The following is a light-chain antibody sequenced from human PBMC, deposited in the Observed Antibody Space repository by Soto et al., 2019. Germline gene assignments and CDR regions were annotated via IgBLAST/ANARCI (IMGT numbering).Light chain of an antibody. CDR3: QKGHTQHYT. Sequence: DIQMTQSPSSFCSSIGDRVTITWRASQNIRNYLNGYQQKPGQAPNLLIYASSSSRGGVPSRFRGSGSGTEFTLTISSLPSEDFATYYCQKGHTQHYTFGKGTNLVI. V-gene: IGKV1-39*01. CDR2: ASS. J-gene: IGKJ2*01. CDR1: QNIRNY.